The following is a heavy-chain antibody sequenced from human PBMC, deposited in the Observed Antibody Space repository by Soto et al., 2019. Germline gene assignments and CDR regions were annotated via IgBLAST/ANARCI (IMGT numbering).Heavy chain of an antibody. CDR1: GFTFSSYA. V-gene: IGHV3-23*01. J-gene: IGHJ5*02. CDR2: ISGSGGST. D-gene: IGHD4-17*01. CDR3: ARPARGPTVTYYWFDP. Sequence: EVQLLESGGGLVQPGGSLRLSCAASGFTFSSYAMSWVRQAPGKGLEWVSAISGSGGSTYYAGSVKGRFTISRDNPKNTLDLQMNSLRAEDTVVYYCARPARGPTVTYYWFDPWGQGTMVTVSS.